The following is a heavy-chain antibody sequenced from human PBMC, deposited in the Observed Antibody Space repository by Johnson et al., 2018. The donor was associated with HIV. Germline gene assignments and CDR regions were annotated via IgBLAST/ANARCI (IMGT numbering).Heavy chain of an antibody. V-gene: IGHV3-53*01. J-gene: IGHJ3*01. Sequence: VQLVESGGGLIQPGGSLRLSCAASGFTISSYAMSWVRQAPGKGLEWVSIIYSGGSTYYADSVQGRFTISRDNSKNTLYLQMNSLRAEDTAVYYGARSSLRTEGGWGAFDVWGQGTMVTVSS. CDR3: ARSSLRTEGGWGAFDV. CDR2: IYSGGST. CDR1: GFTISSYA. D-gene: IGHD1-26*01.